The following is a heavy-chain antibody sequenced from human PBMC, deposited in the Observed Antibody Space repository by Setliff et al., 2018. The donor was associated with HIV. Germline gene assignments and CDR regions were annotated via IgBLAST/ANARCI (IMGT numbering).Heavy chain of an antibody. V-gene: IGHV1-69*06. CDR3: ATDPSDGARWQQIDY. Sequence: SVKVSCKASGGTFSSYAISWVRQAPGQGLEWMGGIIPIFGTAIYAQKFQGRVTMTEDTSTDTAYMELSSLRSEDTAVYYCATDPSDGARWQQIDYWGQGTLVTVSS. CDR1: GGTFSSYA. CDR2: IIPIFGTA. D-gene: IGHD1-26*01. J-gene: IGHJ4*02.